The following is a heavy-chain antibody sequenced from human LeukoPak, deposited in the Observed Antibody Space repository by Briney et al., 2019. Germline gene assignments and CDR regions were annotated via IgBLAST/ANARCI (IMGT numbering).Heavy chain of an antibody. D-gene: IGHD6-19*01. Sequence: GGSLRLSCAASGFTFSSYWMSWVRQAPGKGLEWVANIKQDGSEKYYVDSVKGRFTISRDNAKNSLYLQMNSLIAEDTAVYYCARLGGGASGWYEGRGDFDYWGQGTLVTVS. CDR2: IKQDGSEK. V-gene: IGHV3-7*01. J-gene: IGHJ4*02. CDR1: GFTFSSYW. CDR3: ARLGGGASGWYEGRGDFDY.